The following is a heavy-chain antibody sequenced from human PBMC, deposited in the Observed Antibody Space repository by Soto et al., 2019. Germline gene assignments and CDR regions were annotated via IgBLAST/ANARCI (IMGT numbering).Heavy chain of an antibody. CDR1: GFTFSSYA. J-gene: IGHJ6*02. V-gene: IGHV3-23*01. CDR2: ISGSGGST. D-gene: IGHD6-13*01. CDR3: ANPYSGSWHLLYYYYYGMDV. Sequence: GGSLRLSCAASGFTFSSYAMSWVRQAPGKGLEWVSAISGSGGSTYYADSVKGRFTISRDNSKNTLYLQMNSLRAEDTAVYYCANPYSGSWHLLYYYYYGMDVWGQGTTVTVSS.